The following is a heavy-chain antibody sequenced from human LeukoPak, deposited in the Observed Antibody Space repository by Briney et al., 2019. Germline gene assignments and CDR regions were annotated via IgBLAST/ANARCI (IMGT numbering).Heavy chain of an antibody. CDR1: GYTFTGYY. D-gene: IGHD3-10*01. CDR3: AREHGSGSYRHFDY. V-gene: IGHV1-2*02. J-gene: IGHJ4*02. Sequence: ASVKVSCKASGYTFTGYYMHWVRQAPGQGLGWMGWINPNSGGTNYAQKFQGRVTMTRDTSISTAYMELSRLRSDNTAVYYCAREHGSGSYRHFDYWGQGTLVTVSS. CDR2: INPNSGGT.